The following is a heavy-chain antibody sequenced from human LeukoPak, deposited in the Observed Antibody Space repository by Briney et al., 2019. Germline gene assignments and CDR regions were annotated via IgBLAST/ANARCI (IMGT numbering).Heavy chain of an antibody. Sequence: GGSLRLSCAASGFTFSSYAMNWVRQAPGRGLEWVSGFSVSGGTTYYADSVKGRFTISRDNSKNTLYLKMKSLRAEDTAVYYCANGNRCTSPNCLGYYYFYMDVWGKGTTVTVSS. CDR2: FSVSGGTT. V-gene: IGHV3-23*01. CDR3: ANGNRCTSPNCLGYYYFYMDV. CDR1: GFTFSSYA. D-gene: IGHD2-8*01. J-gene: IGHJ6*03.